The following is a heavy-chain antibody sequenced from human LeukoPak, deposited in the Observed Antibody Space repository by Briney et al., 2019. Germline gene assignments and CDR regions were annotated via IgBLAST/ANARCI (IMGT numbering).Heavy chain of an antibody. V-gene: IGHV3-7*01. CDR3: ARGRGRAYYFDY. J-gene: IGHJ4*02. CDR2: IKQDGSEK. CDR1: GFTFTSYW. Sequence: GGSLRLSCAASGFTFTSYWMIWARQAPGKGPEWVANIKQDGSEKYYVDSVEGRFTISRDNAKNSLYLQMNSLRVDDTAVYHCARGRGRAYYFDYWGQGTLVTVSS.